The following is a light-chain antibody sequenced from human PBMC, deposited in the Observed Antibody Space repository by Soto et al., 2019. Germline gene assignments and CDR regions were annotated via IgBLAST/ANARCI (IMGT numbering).Light chain of an antibody. V-gene: IGKV3-20*01. Sequence: EIVMTQSPATLSVSPGERATLSCRASQSFSSNLAWYQQKPGQAPRLLIYGASSRSSGIPYRFSGSGSGTDFTLTISRLEPEDFAVYYCQQYGSSLITFGQGTRLEIK. CDR2: GAS. CDR3: QQYGSSLIT. CDR1: QSFSSN. J-gene: IGKJ5*01.